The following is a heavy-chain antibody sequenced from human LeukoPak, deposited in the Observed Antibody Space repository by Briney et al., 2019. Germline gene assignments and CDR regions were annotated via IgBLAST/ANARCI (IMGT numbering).Heavy chain of an antibody. D-gene: IGHD2-2*01. CDR2: INPNSGGT. Sequence: ASVKVSCKASGYTFTSYGISWVRQAPGQGLEWMGWINPNSGGTNYAQNFQGRVTMTRDTSISTAYMELSRLRSDDTAVYYCARGCSSTSCYFAVGNYWGQGTLVTVSS. J-gene: IGHJ4*02. CDR1: GYTFTSYG. CDR3: ARGCSSTSCYFAVGNY. V-gene: IGHV1-2*02.